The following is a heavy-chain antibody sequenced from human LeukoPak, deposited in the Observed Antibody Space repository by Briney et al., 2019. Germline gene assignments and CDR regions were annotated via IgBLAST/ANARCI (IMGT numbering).Heavy chain of an antibody. J-gene: IGHJ6*02. CDR1: GGSFSGYY. Sequence: SETLSLTCAVYGGSFSGYYWSWIRQPPGKGLEWIGEINHSGSTNYNPSLKSRVTIPVDTSKNQFSLKLSSVTAADTAVYYCARGGDSSWYYYYGMDVWGQGTTVTVSS. V-gene: IGHV4-34*01. CDR3: ARGGDSSWYYYYGMDV. CDR2: INHSGST. D-gene: IGHD6-6*01.